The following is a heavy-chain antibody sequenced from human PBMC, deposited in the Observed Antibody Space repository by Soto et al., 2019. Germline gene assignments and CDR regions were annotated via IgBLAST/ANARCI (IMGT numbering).Heavy chain of an antibody. CDR1: GFPFASYD. CDR3: AIRGLSKAEVRGYFDY. D-gene: IGHD3-10*01. CDR2: ISGSGGST. V-gene: IGHV3-23*01. J-gene: IGHJ4*02. Sequence: SLRLSCAASGFPFASYDMTWVRQARGQGLEWVSGISGSGGSTYSGDSVKGRCTISRDNSKKMLFMQMSSLRAEETALYYCAIRGLSKAEVRGYFDYWGRGTLVTVSS.